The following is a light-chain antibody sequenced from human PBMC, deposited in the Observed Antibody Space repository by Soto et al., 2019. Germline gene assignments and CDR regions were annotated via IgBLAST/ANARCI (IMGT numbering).Light chain of an antibody. CDR1: QGIRSA. V-gene: IGKV1-13*02. J-gene: IGKJ1*01. Sequence: AIQLTQSPSSLSASVGDRVTITCRASQGIRSALGWYQQKPGTAPKLLIYKASSLESGVPSRFSGSGSGTEFTLTISSLQPDDFATYYCQQYNSYPWTFGQGTKVDIK. CDR3: QQYNSYPWT. CDR2: KAS.